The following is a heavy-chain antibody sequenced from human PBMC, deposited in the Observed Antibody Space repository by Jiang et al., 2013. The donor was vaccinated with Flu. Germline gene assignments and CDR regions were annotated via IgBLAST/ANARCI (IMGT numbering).Heavy chain of an antibody. CDR1: GYTFTSYD. V-gene: IGHV1-8*01. CDR2: MNPDSGET. CDR3: ATTSRGSSAYEFDN. D-gene: IGHD5-12*01. J-gene: IGHJ4*01. Sequence: VQLVESGAEVKKPGASVKVSCKASGYTFTSYDINWVRQATGQGLEWMGWMNPDSGETGYAQKFQGRVTMTRNTSISTAYMELSSLKSEDTAMYYCATTSRGSSAYEFDNWGHGTLVTVSS.